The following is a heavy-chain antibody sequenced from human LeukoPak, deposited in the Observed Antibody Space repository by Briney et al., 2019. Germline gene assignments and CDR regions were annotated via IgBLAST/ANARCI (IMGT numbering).Heavy chain of an antibody. CDR1: GYSTISGYF. J-gene: IGHJ4*02. CDR2: IYHSGST. D-gene: IGHD5-12*01. Sequence: SETLSLTCAVSGYSTISGYFWGWIRQPPGKGLEWIGTIYHSGSTYYNPSLKSRVTISVDTSKNQFSLKLSSVTAADTAVYFCAKSGYDYPPYFDYWGQGTLVTVSS. V-gene: IGHV4-38-2*01. CDR3: AKSGYDYPPYFDY.